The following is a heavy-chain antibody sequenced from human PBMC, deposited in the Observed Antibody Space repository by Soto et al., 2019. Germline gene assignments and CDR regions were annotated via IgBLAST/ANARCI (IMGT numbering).Heavy chain of an antibody. CDR3: EKDSKGPRPLY. D-gene: IGHD2-2*01. CDR1: GFTFSSYA. Sequence: GGSLRLSCAASGFTFSSYAMSWFRQAPGKGLEWVSAISGSGGSTYYADSVKGRFTISRDNSKNTLYLQMNSLRAEDTAVYYCEKDSKGPRPLYWGQGTLVNLSS. CDR2: ISGSGGST. J-gene: IGHJ4*02. V-gene: IGHV3-23*01.